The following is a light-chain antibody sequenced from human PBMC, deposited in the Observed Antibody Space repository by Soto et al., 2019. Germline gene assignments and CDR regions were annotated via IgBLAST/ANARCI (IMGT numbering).Light chain of an antibody. CDR1: QSISSY. CDR2: AAS. J-gene: IGKJ3*01. Sequence: DIQMTQSPSSLSASVGDRVTITFRASQSISSYLNWYQQKPGKAPKLLIYAASSLQSGVPSRFSGSGPGTDFTLTISSLQPEDFATYYCQQSYSTPFTFGPGTKVDIK. V-gene: IGKV1-39*01. CDR3: QQSYSTPFT.